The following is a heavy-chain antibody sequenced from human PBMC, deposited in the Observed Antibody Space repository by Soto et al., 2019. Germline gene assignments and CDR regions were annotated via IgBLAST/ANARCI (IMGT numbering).Heavy chain of an antibody. V-gene: IGHV4-31*01. CDR1: GGSISSGGYY. CDR3: AGGPSEGFGELA. CDR2: IYYSGST. Sequence: QVQLQESGPGLVKPSQTLSLTCTVSGGSISSGGYYWSWIRQHPGQGLEWIGYIYYSGSTYYNPSLKSQVTISVDTSKTHISLKLSSVTAADTAVYYCAGGPSEGFGELAWGQGTLVTVSS. J-gene: IGHJ5*02. D-gene: IGHD3-10*01.